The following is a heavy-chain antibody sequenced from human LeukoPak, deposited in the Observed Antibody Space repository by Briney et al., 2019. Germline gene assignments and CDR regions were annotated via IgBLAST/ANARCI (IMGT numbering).Heavy chain of an antibody. CDR2: ISSSSSTI. Sequence: PGGSLRLSCAASGFTFSSYSMNWVRQAPGKGLEWVSYISSSSSTIYYADSVKGRFTISRDNAKNSLYLQMNSLRAEDTAVYYCAREGGSSSWYVVGYWGQGTLVTVSS. J-gene: IGHJ4*02. CDR1: GFTFSSYS. CDR3: AREGGSSSWYVVGY. V-gene: IGHV3-48*01. D-gene: IGHD6-13*01.